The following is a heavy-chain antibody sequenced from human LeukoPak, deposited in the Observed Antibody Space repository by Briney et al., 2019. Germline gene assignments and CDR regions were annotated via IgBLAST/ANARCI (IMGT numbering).Heavy chain of an antibody. Sequence: ASVKVSCKASGYTFTSYGINWVRQATGQGLEWMGWMNPNSGKTGYAQKFQGRVTISTITSISTAYMELSSLRSEDTAVYYCAREGLDSWGQGTLVTVSS. CDR3: AREGLDS. CDR1: GYTFTSYG. V-gene: IGHV1-8*03. J-gene: IGHJ5*01. CDR2: MNPNSGKT.